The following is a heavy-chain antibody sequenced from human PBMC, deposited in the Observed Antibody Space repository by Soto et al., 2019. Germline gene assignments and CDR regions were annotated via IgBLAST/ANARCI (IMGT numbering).Heavy chain of an antibody. CDR3: VKDRYVDY. J-gene: IGHJ4*02. V-gene: IGHV3-64D*06. CDR1: GFAFSNYA. CDR2: ISSNGGST. Sequence: GSLRLSCSVFGFAFSNYAMHWVRQAPGKGLQYVSSISSNGGSTNYADSVKGRFTISRDNSKNTLYLQMSSLRVEDTAVYYCVKDRYVDYWGQGNLVTVSS.